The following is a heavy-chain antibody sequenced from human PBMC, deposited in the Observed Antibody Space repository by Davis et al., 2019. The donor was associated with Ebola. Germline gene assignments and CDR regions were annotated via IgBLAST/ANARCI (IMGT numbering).Heavy chain of an antibody. CDR3: ARMGIAASGGVGAFDI. V-gene: IGHV1-2*06. Sequence: AASVKVSCKASGYTFTGYYMQWVRPAPGQGLQWMGRINPNSGGTNYAQKFQGRVTMTRDTSISTTYMELSRLRYDDTAVYYCARMGIAASGGVGAFDIWGQGTMVTVSS. J-gene: IGHJ3*02. CDR2: INPNSGGT. D-gene: IGHD6-13*01. CDR1: GYTFTGYY.